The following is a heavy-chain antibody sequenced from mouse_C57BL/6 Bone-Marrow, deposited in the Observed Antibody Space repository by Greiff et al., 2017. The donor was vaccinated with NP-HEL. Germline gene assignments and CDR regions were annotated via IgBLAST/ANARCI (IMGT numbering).Heavy chain of an antibody. CDR3: ARDPRVTTCYWYFDV. Sequence: DVMLVESGGGLVKPGGSLKLSCAASGFTFSSYAMSWVRQTPEKRLEWVATISDGGSYTYYPDNVKGRFTISRDNAKNNLYLQMSHLKSEDTAMYYCARDPRVTTCYWYFDVWGTGTTVTVSS. CDR2: ISDGGSYT. J-gene: IGHJ1*03. V-gene: IGHV5-4*01. D-gene: IGHD2-2*01. CDR1: GFTFSSYA.